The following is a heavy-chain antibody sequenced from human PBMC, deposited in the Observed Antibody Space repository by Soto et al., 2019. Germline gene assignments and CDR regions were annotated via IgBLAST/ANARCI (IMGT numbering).Heavy chain of an antibody. Sequence: VQLEESGGGLVKPGGSLRLSCAASGFTFSSYSMNWVRQAPGKGLEWVSSISSSSSYIYYADSVKGRFTISRDNAKNSLYLQMISLRAEDTAVHYCARDQPEYSYGYGLGYWGQGTLVTVSS. CDR1: GFTFSSYS. J-gene: IGHJ4*02. D-gene: IGHD5-18*01. V-gene: IGHV3-21*01. CDR2: ISSSSSYI. CDR3: ARDQPEYSYGYGLGY.